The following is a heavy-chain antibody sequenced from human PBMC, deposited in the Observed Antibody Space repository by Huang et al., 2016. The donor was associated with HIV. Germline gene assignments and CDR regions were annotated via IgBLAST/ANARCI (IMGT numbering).Heavy chain of an antibody. J-gene: IGHJ4*02. D-gene: IGHD3-10*01. CDR1: GGSIRSDNYY. CDR2: IDYSGSN. V-gene: IGHV4-39*02. CDR3: ARLPGSITMIRGVITDPY. Sequence: QLQLQASGPGLVKPSETLSLPWTVSGGSIRSDNYYWGWIRQPPGKGLEWFGSIDYSGSNYTNPSLKRGVTITVETSKNHFSLRMGSGTAADTAVYYCARLPGSITMIRGVITDPYWGQGTLVTISS.